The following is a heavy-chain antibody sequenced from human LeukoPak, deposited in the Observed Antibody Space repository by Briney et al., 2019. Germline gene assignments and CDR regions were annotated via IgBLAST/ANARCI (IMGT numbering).Heavy chain of an antibody. J-gene: IGHJ4*02. CDR1: GGSISSYY. V-gene: IGHV4-4*07. Sequence: PSETLSLTCTVSGGSISSYYWSWIRQSAGKGLEWIGRIYASGSTNYNPSLRSRVTMSVDPSKNQFSLKLSSVTAADTAIYYCAGVVLSTDLDYWGQGALVTVSS. CDR2: IYASGST. D-gene: IGHD2/OR15-2a*01. CDR3: AGVVLSTDLDY.